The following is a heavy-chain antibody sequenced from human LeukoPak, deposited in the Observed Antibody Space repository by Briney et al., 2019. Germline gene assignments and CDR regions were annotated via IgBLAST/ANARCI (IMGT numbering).Heavy chain of an antibody. D-gene: IGHD3-10*01. V-gene: IGHV3-30*04. J-gene: IGHJ4*02. Sequence: GGSLRLSCAASGFTFSSYAMHWVRQAPGKGLEWVAVISYDGSNKYYADSVKGRFTISRDNSENTLYLQMNSLRAEDTAVYYCARDRAYRITMVRGVLDYWGQGTLVTVSS. CDR3: ARDRAYRITMVRGVLDY. CDR2: ISYDGSNK. CDR1: GFTFSSYA.